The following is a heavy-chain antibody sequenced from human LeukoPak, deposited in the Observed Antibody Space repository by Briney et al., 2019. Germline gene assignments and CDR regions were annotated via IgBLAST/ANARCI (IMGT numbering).Heavy chain of an antibody. CDR3: TSGPRIVRYFDY. CDR1: GFTFNNAW. J-gene: IGHJ4*02. CDR2: VKTKADGGTR. D-gene: IGHD2-21*01. Sequence: GGSLRLSCAASGFTFNNAWMNWVRQIPGKGLEWVGRVKTKADGGTRDYAAPVEGRFTISRDDSENTLYLQMDSLKTEDTAVYYCTSGPRIVRYFDYWGQGTLVTVSS. V-gene: IGHV3-15*01.